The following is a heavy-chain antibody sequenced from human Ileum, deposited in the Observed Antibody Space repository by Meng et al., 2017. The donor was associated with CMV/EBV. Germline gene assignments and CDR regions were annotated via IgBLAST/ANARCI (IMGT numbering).Heavy chain of an antibody. Sequence: QEQLQQWGAGLLKPSETLSLTCAVYGGSFSDYYWSWIRQPPGKGPEWIGEISHSGITNYNPSLKSRVTISIDTSKKQFSLKLSSVTAADTAVYYCARSRVYWYFDLWGRGTLVTVSS. J-gene: IGHJ2*01. CDR1: GGSFSDYY. V-gene: IGHV4-34*01. CDR2: ISHSGIT. CDR3: ARSRVYWYFDL.